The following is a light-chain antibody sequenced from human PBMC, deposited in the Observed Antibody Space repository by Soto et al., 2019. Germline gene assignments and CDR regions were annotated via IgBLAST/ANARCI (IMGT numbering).Light chain of an antibody. CDR3: QQYNSWPPYT. CDR2: GAS. Sequence: EIVMTQSPATLSVSPGERATLSCRATQSVSSNLAWYQLKPGQAPRLLIYGASTRATGIPARFSGSGSGTACTLTISSLQSEDFAVYYCQQYNSWPPYTFGQGTKLEIK. CDR1: QSVSSN. J-gene: IGKJ2*01. V-gene: IGKV3-15*01.